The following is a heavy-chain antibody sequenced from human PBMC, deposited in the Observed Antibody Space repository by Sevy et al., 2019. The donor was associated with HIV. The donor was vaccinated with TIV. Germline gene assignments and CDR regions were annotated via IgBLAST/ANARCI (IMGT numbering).Heavy chain of an antibody. CDR2: MSYDGSYK. J-gene: IGHJ4*02. CDR3: ARDSGYSINWYPAY. V-gene: IGHV3-30*03. Sequence: GGSLRLSCAASGFTFSSHGMHLVRQAPGKWLEWVAVMSYDGSYKSYGDSVKGRFTISRDDSKNTLYLQMNSLRPEDTAMYYCARDSGYSINWYPAYWGQGTLVTVSS. CDR1: GFTFSSHG. D-gene: IGHD6-13*01.